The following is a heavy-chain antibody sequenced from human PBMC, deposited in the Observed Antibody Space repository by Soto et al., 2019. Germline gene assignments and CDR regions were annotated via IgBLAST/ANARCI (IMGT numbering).Heavy chain of an antibody. J-gene: IGHJ4*02. D-gene: IGHD3-10*01. CDR3: ADSWLPTSY. V-gene: IGHV3-74*01. CDR2: ISPDGRTT. CDR1: VFSFSHYW. Sequence: GALRLSCAAPVFSFSHYWMHWVRQAPGKGLVWVSRISPDGRTTTYADSVKGRFTISRDNAKSTLYLQMNSLTVEDGAVYYCADSWLPTSYWGPGTLVTVSS.